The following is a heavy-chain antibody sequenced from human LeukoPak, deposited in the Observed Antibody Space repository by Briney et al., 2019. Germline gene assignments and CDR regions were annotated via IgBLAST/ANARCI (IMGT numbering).Heavy chain of an antibody. CDR1: GFTVSSNY. V-gene: IGHV3-66*01. Sequence: PGGSLRLSCAASGFTVSSNYMSWVRQAPGKGLEWVSVIYSGGSTYYADSVKGRFTISRDNSKNTLYLQMNSLRAEDTAVYYCARAPGYYDSSGYTDGAFDIWGQGTMVTVSS. J-gene: IGHJ3*02. CDR2: IYSGGST. D-gene: IGHD3-22*01. CDR3: ARAPGYYDSSGYTDGAFDI.